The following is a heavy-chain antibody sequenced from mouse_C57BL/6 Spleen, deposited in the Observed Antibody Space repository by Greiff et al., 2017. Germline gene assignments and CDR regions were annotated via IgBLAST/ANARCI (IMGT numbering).Heavy chain of an antibody. Sequence: EVQVVESGPGLVKPSPSLSLTCSVTGYSITSGYYWNWIRQFPGNKLEWMGYISYDGSNNYNPSLKNRISITRDTSTNQFFLKLNSVTTEDTATYYCAGAWFAYWGQGTLVTVSA. J-gene: IGHJ3*01. V-gene: IGHV3-6*01. CDR2: ISYDGSN. CDR3: AGAWFAY. CDR1: GYSITSGYY.